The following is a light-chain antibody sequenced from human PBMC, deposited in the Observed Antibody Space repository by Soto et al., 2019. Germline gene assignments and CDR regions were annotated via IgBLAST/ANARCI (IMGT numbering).Light chain of an antibody. J-gene: IGLJ3*02. CDR3: QSYDSSLSGWV. V-gene: IGLV1-40*01. CDR2: GNS. Sequence: QSVLTQPPSVSGAPGQRVTISCTGSSSNIGAGYDVHWYQQLPGTAPKLLIYGNSNRPSGVPDRFSGSKSGTSASLATTGLRAEDEADYYCQSYDSSLSGWVFGGGTKLTAL. CDR1: SSNIGAGYD.